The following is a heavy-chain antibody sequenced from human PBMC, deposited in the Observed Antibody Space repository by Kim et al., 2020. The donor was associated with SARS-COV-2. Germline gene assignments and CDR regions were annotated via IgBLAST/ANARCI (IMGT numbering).Heavy chain of an antibody. J-gene: IGHJ2*01. CDR2: ISSSTSNI. Sequence: GGSLRLSCAASGFTFSRYSMNWVRQAPGKGPEWISYISSSTSNIYYADSVKGRFTISRDNAKNSLYLEMNSLRDDDTAVYYCARPPGVEAVGAFHCYFDLWVRGTLVTVSS. CDR1: GFTFSRYS. CDR3: ARPPGVEAVGAFHCYFDL. D-gene: IGHD6-13*01. V-gene: IGHV3-48*02.